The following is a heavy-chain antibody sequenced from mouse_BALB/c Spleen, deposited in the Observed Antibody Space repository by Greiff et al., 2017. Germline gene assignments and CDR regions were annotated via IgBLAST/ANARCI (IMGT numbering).Heavy chain of an antibody. D-gene: IGHD2-1*01. J-gene: IGHJ2*01. CDR3: ASSTGYFDY. CDR1: GFNIKDTY. CDR2: IDPANGNT. V-gene: IGHV14-3*02. Sequence: VQLKESGAELVKPGASVKLSCTASGFNIKDTYMHWVKQRPEQGLEWIGRIDPANGNTKYDPKFQGKATITADTSSNTAYLQLSSLTSEDTAVYYCASSTGYFDYWGQGTTLTVSS.